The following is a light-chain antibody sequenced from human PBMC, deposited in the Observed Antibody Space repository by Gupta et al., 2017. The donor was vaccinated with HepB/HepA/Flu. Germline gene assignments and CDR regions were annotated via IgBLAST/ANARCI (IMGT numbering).Light chain of an antibody. V-gene: IGKV1-39*01. Sequence: DIQMTQSPSSLSASVGDRVTITCRASQSINSYLNWYQQKPGKAPNLLIYAASSLQSGVPSRFSGSGSGTDFTLTISNLQPEDFATYYCQQTYTTPRSFGPGTKVDIK. CDR3: QQTYTTPRS. CDR2: AAS. CDR1: QSINSY. J-gene: IGKJ3*01.